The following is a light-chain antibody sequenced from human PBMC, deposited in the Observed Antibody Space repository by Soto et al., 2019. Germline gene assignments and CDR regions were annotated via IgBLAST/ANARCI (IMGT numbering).Light chain of an antibody. CDR2: RNN. V-gene: IGLV1-44*01. Sequence: QSVLTQPPSASGTPGQRVTISCSGGSSNIGSNTVNWYQQLPTTAPKLLVYRNNERPSGVPDRFSGSRSGTSASLAISGLQSEDEADYYCGTWDSSLSAYVFGTGTKLTVL. CDR1: SSNIGSNT. CDR3: GTWDSSLSAYV. J-gene: IGLJ1*01.